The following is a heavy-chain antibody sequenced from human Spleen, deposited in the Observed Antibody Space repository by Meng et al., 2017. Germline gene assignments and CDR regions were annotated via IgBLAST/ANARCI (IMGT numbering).Heavy chain of an antibody. V-gene: IGHV1-2*06. CDR2: INPKSGDT. J-gene: IGHJ4*02. Sequence: VQLVLSGAEVKKPGASVKVSCKASGYTFPDYYLHWVRRAPGQGLEWMGRINPKSGDTHYAQKFQARVTMTGDTSISTAYMELSGLRSDDTAMYYCARDEDISAAGKLFGDYWGQGTLVTVSS. D-gene: IGHD6-25*01. CDR3: ARDEDISAAGKLFGDY. CDR1: GYTFPDYY.